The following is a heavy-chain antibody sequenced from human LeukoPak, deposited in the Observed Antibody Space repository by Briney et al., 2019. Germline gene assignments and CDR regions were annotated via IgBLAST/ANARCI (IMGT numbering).Heavy chain of an antibody. CDR3: ARVVFGLDY. CDR1: GFTFSGYA. D-gene: IGHD3-10*01. CDR2: ISYDGSNK. J-gene: IGHJ4*02. Sequence: GRSLRLSCAASGFTFSGYAMHWVRQAPGKGLEWVAVISYDGSNKYYADSVKGRFTISRDNSKNTLYLQMNSLRAEDTAVYYCARVVFGLDYWGQGTLVTVSS. V-gene: IGHV3-30-3*01.